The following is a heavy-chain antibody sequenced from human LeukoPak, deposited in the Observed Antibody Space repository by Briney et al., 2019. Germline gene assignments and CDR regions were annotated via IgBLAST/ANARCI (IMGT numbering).Heavy chain of an antibody. CDR3: ARDREHSYGSDFGH. J-gene: IGHJ4*02. CDR2: ANVGGHR. CDR1: GGYIHTYY. V-gene: IGHV4-4*07. D-gene: IGHD5-18*01. Sequence: SETLSLTCTVSGGYIHTYYWAWLRQPAGKGLEWVGRANVGGHRDYNPSLKSRVSMSIDESANQFSLNLMSVTAADTAVYYCARDREHSYGSDFGHWGQGILVTVSA.